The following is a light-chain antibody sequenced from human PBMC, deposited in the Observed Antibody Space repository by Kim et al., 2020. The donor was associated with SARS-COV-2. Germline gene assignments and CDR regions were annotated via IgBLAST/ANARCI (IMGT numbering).Light chain of an antibody. CDR3: GTWDTSLSGVV. J-gene: IGLJ2*01. V-gene: IGLV1-51*01. CDR2: DNN. CDR1: SSNIGEKS. Sequence: QKVTISCSGSSSNIGEKSVSWYQQRPGTAPKLLSFDNNKRPSGIPDRFSGSKSGTSATLDITGLQTGDEADYYCGTWDTSLSGVVFGGGTQLTVL.